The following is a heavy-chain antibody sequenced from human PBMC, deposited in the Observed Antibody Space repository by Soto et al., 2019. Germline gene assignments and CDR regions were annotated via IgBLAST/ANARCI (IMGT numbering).Heavy chain of an antibody. CDR1: GLTFSTEA. D-gene: IGHD6-6*01. CDR2: ISYDGSNK. CDR3: AKDGAGAASLSWFDS. Sequence: AESLRLACVPSGLTFSTEATQWVRQLPGKGLERVTVISYDGSNKYYADSVKGRFTISRDNSKNTRYLQMNSLRAEYTAVYYCAKDGAGAASLSWFDSWGQGTMVTVSS. V-gene: IGHV3-30*18. J-gene: IGHJ3*02.